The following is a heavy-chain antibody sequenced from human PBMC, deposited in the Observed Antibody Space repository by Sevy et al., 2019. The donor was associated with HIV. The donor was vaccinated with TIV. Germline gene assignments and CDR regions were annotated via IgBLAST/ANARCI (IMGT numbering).Heavy chain of an antibody. V-gene: IGHV3-23*01. CDR1: GFAFRGRA. CDR2: ISGGGGDT. CDR3: ATVLRDYGDYLFAF. J-gene: IGHJ4*02. D-gene: IGHD4-17*01. Sequence: GGSLRLSCVASGFAFRGRAMSWVRQAPGKGLEWVSAISGGGGDTYYAPSVKGRVTISRDNSKDTLYLHFNGLRADDTAMFYCATVLRDYGDYLFAFWGQGTLVTVSS.